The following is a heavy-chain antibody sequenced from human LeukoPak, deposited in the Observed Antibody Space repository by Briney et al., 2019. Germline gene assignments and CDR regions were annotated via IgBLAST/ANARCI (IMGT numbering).Heavy chain of an antibody. D-gene: IGHD2-15*01. CDR1: GFTFNSYA. J-gene: IGHJ4*02. V-gene: IGHV3-23*01. CDR3: AKGGRDLLRFDY. Sequence: GGSLRLSCAASGFTFNSYAMSWVRQAPGKGLDWVSAISGSGDDTYSADSMKGRFTTSRDNSRNTLYLQMNSLRADDTAVYYCAKGGRDLLRFDYWGQGTLVTVSS. CDR2: ISGSGDDT.